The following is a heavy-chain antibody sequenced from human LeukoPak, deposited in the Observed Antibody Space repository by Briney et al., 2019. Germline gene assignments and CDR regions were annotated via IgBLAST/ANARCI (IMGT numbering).Heavy chain of an antibody. D-gene: IGHD4-11*01. J-gene: IGHJ2*01. CDR1: GYSISSGYY. V-gene: IGHV4-38-2*02. CDR2: INHSGST. Sequence: PSETLSLTCTVSGYSISSGYYWGCIRQPPGKGLEWIGEINHSGSTNYNPSLKSRVTISVDTSKNQFSLKLSSVTAADTAVYYCARVETTSVNWYFDLWGRGTLVTVSS. CDR3: ARVETTSVNWYFDL.